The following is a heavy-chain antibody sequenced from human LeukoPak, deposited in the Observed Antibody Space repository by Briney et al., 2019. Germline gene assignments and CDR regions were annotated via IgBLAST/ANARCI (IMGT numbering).Heavy chain of an antibody. Sequence: SETLSLTCAVYGGSFSGYYWNWIRQPPGKGLEWIGEINHSGSTNYNPSLKSRVTISVDTSKNQFSLKLSSVTAADTAVYYCARDKSRTYGSADAFDIRGQGTMVTVSS. D-gene: IGHD3-10*01. V-gene: IGHV4-34*01. CDR1: GGSFSGYY. CDR2: INHSGST. J-gene: IGHJ3*02. CDR3: ARDKSRTYGSADAFDI.